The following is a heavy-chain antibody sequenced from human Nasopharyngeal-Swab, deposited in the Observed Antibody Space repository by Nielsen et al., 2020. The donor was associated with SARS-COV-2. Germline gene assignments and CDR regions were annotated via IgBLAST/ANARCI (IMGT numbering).Heavy chain of an antibody. V-gene: IGHV3-23*01. J-gene: IGHJ4*02. CDR1: GFTFSSYA. D-gene: IGHD3-22*01. CDR3: AKDQGRYYDSRNFDY. CDR2: ISGSGGST. Sequence: GESLNIPCAAPGFTFSSYAMSWVRQPPGKGLEWVSAISGSGGSTYYADSVKGRFNISRDNSKNTLYLQMNSLIAEDTAVYYCAKDQGRYYDSRNFDYWGQGTLVTVSS.